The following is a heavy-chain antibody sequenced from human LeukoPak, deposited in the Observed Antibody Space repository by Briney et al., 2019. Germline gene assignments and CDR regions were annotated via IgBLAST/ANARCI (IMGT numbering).Heavy chain of an antibody. CDR3: ARRVFGGYVGY. CDR2: IYHSGST. D-gene: IGHD3-10*02. J-gene: IGHJ4*02. V-gene: IGHV4-38-2*01. Sequence: SETLSLTCAVSGYSISSGYYWGWIRQPPGKGQEWIGSIYHSGSTYYNPSLKSRVTISVDTSKNQLSLKLSSVTAADTAVYYCARRVFGGYVGYWGQGTLVTVSS. CDR1: GYSISSGYY.